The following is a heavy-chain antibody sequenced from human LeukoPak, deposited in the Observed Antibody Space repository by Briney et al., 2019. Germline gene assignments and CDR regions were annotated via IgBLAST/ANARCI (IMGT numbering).Heavy chain of an antibody. CDR3: AREVYGSGLDI. J-gene: IGHJ3*02. CDR1: GLTFSDYY. V-gene: IGHV3-11*05. CDR2: ISSSSSDT. D-gene: IGHD6-19*01. Sequence: GGSLRLSCGASGLTFSDYYMSWIRQAPGKGLEWASYISSSSSDTDYADSVKGRFTIARDNAKNSLYLQMNSLRAEDTAVYYCAREVYGSGLDIWGQGTMVTVSS.